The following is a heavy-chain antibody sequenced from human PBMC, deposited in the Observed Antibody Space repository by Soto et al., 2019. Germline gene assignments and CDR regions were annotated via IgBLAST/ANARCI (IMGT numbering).Heavy chain of an antibody. CDR1: GYSFSSYG. CDR2: ISTYNGNT. V-gene: IGHV1-18*01. D-gene: IGHD6-6*01. CDR3: ARRRAVRPLKSDY. J-gene: IGHJ4*02. Sequence: GASVKVSCKASGYSFSSYGINWVRQAPGQGLEWMGWISTYNGNTNYARKLQGRVTLTTDSSTSTTYTELRSLTSDDTAVYYCARRRAVRPLKSDYWGQGTQVTVSS.